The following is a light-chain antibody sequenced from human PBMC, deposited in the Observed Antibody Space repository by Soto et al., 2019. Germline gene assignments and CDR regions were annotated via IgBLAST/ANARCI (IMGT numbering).Light chain of an antibody. CDR3: SSYTSSSTLYV. Sequence: QSALTQPASVSGSPGQSITISCTGTSXDVGGYNYVCWYKQHPGKAPQLMIYEVTNRPSGVSDRFSGSKSGNTASLTISGLQAEDEADYYCSSYTSSSTLYVFGTGTKVTVL. CDR2: EVT. CDR1: SXDVGGYNY. V-gene: IGLV2-14*01. J-gene: IGLJ1*01.